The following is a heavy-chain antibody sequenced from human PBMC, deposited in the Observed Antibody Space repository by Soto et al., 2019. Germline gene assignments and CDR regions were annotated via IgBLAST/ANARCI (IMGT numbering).Heavy chain of an antibody. CDR2: IWYDGSNK. Sequence: PGGSLRLSCAASGFTFSNYGMHWVRQAPGKGLEWVAVIWYDGSNKYYADSEKGRFTISRDNSKNTLYLQMNSLRAEDTAVYFCARDIAAAGNFDYWGQGTLVTVSS. CDR3: ARDIAAAGNFDY. CDR1: GFTFSNYG. V-gene: IGHV3-33*01. J-gene: IGHJ4*02. D-gene: IGHD6-13*01.